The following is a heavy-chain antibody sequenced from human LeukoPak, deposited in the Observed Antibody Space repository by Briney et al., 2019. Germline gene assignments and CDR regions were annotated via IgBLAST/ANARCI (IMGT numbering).Heavy chain of an antibody. CDR1: GGTFSSYA. Sequence: ASVKVSCKASGGTFSSYAISWVRQAPGQGLEWMGWISAYNGNTNYAQKLQGRVTMTTDTSTSTAYMELRSLRSDDTAVYYCARWTTVTRAFDYWGQGTLVTVSS. CDR2: ISAYNGNT. V-gene: IGHV1-18*01. CDR3: ARWTTVTRAFDY. J-gene: IGHJ4*02. D-gene: IGHD4-17*01.